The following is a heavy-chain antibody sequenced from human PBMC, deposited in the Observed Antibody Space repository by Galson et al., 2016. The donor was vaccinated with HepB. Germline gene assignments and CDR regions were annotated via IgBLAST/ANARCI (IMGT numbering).Heavy chain of an antibody. CDR3: AKYPEGDYRHFED. D-gene: IGHD3-16*01. Sequence: SLRLSCAASGFRFTSYVMSWVRQPPGKGLEGLSSIRGRGFGAFEADSVKGRFTNSRDNSRNTVYLHLNRVTAEDAGLYFCAKYPEGDYRHFEDWGQGTLVTVSS. V-gene: IGHV3-23*01. CDR1: GFRFTSYV. J-gene: IGHJ4*02. CDR2: IRGRGFGA.